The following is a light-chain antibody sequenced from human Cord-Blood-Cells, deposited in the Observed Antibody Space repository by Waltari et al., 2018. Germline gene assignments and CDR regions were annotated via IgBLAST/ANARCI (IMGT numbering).Light chain of an antibody. V-gene: IGKV1-39*01. CDR3: QQSYSTPRT. CDR1: QSICSY. CDR2: VAS. Sequence: IHITQSPSSLSASVGDRVTITCRASQSICSYLNWYEQKPGKAPKILIYVASSLQSGVPSRFRGSGSGTDFTLTISSLQPEDFATYYCQQSYSTPRTFGQGTKVEIK. J-gene: IGKJ1*01.